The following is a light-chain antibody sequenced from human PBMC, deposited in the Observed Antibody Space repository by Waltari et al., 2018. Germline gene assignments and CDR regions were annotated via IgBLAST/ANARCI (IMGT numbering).Light chain of an antibody. J-gene: IGLJ3*02. Sequence: QSALTQPASVSGSPGQSTTISCTGTSSNVGASNYVSWYQQHPGRAPQIMIYDVSNRPSGVSNRFSGSKSGNTASLTISGLQAEDEGDYYCSSYTSSSTWVFGGGTKLTVL. V-gene: IGLV2-14*03. CDR1: SSNVGASNY. CDR3: SSYTSSSTWV. CDR2: DVS.